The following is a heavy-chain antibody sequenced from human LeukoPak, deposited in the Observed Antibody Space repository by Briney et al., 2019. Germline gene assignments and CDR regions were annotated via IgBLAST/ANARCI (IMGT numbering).Heavy chain of an antibody. CDR3: VRDGEGAAISVNYWFDP. CDR1: GFTFTSYD. D-gene: IGHD2-2*02. V-gene: IGHV1-8*01. Sequence: ASVKVSCKASGFTFTSYDINWVRQASGQGLEWMGWMNPNNGNTGYEQKFQGRVTMTRDTSISTAYMELRGLRSEDTAVYYCVRDGEGAAISVNYWFDPWGQGTLVTVSS. CDR2: MNPNNGNT. J-gene: IGHJ5*02.